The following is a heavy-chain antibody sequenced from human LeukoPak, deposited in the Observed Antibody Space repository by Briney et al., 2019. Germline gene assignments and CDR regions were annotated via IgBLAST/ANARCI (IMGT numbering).Heavy chain of an antibody. CDR2: IYRGGST. V-gene: IGHV3-53*01. D-gene: IGHD6-19*01. CDR1: GFTVSSNY. J-gene: IGHJ5*01. Sequence: GGSLRLSCAASGFTVSSNYMSWVRQAPGKGLEWVSVIYRGGSTYNADSVKGRFTISRDNSKNTLYLQLNTLRADDTATYYCAKPISGGLAVTADWFHPWGQGTLVVVSS. CDR3: AKPISGGLAVTADWFHP.